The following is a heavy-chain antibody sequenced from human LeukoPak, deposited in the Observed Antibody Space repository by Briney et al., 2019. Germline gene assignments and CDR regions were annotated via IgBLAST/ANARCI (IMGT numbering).Heavy chain of an antibody. CDR2: ISSNGGST. V-gene: IGHV3-64D*06. CDR1: GFTFSSYA. Sequence: GGSLRLSCSASGFTFSSYAMHWVRQAPGKGLEYVSAISSNGGSTYYADSVKGRFTISRDNSKNTLYLQMSSLRAEDTAVYYCMKDRRGSSGVGYFDYWGQGTLVTVSS. CDR3: MKDRRGSSGVGYFDY. D-gene: IGHD6-6*01. J-gene: IGHJ4*02.